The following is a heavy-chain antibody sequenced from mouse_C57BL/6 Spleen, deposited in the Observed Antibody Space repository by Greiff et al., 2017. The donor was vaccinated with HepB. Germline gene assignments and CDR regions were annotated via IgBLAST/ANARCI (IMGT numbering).Heavy chain of an antibody. CDR2: IDPSDSYT. J-gene: IGHJ4*01. CDR1: GYTFTSYW. CDR3: ARKGGSSRYAMDY. V-gene: IGHV1-69*01. D-gene: IGHD1-1*01. Sequence: VQLQQPGAELVMPGASVKLSCKASGYTFTSYWMHWVKQRPGQGLEWIGEIDPSDSYTNYNQKFKGKSTLTVDKSSSTAYMQLSSLTSEDSAVYYCARKGGSSRYAMDYWGQGTSVTVSS.